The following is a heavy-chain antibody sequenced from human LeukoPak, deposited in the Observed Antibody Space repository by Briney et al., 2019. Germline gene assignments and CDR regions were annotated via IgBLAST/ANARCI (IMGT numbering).Heavy chain of an antibody. V-gene: IGHV3-23*01. Sequence: GGSLRLSCAASGFTFDDYAMHWVRQAPGKGLEWVSGISGSGGSTYYADSVKGRFTISRDNSKNTLYLQMNSLRAEDTAVYYCAKESGPFDYWGQGTLVTVSS. CDR2: ISGSGGST. J-gene: IGHJ4*02. CDR1: GFTFDDYA. CDR3: AKESGPFDY.